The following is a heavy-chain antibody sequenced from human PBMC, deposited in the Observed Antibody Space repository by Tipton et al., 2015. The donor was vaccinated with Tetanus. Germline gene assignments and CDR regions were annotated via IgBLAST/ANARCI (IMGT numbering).Heavy chain of an antibody. Sequence: QVQLVQSGAEVKKPGASVKVSCKASGYTFTNYGISWVRQAPGQGLEWMGWISAYNGHTDYEPKLQGRVTMTTDTSTSTAYMELGSLRSDDTAVYYCARLDLNKLIPSPPFDYWGQGTLVTVSS. CDR3: ARLDLNKLIPSPPFDY. D-gene: IGHD2-15*01. CDR2: ISAYNGHT. V-gene: IGHV1-18*01. CDR1: GYTFTNYG. J-gene: IGHJ4*02.